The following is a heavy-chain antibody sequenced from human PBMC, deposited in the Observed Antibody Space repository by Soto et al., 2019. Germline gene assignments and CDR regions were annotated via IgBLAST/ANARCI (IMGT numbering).Heavy chain of an antibody. CDR1: GGTFSSYA. CDR2: IIPIFGTA. CDR3: ASLHPYYDSSGYYYWFDP. V-gene: IGHV1-69*06. Sequence: QVQLVQSGAEVKKPGSSVKVSCKASGGTFSSYAISWVRQAPGQGLEWMGGIIPIFGTANYEQKFQGRVTITADKSTSTAYMELSSLRSEDTAVYYCASLHPYYDSSGYYYWFDPWGQGTLVTVSS. D-gene: IGHD3-22*01. J-gene: IGHJ5*02.